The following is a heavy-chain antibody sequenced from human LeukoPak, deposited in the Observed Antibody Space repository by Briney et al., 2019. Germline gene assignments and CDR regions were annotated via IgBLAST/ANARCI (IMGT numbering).Heavy chain of an antibody. CDR1: GGSISSGAYY. Sequence: PSETLSLTCTVSGGSISSGAYYWSWIRQLPGKGLEWIGYGYFRGNTFYNPSLKSRVTISVDTSNNQFSLQLSSVTAADTAVYYCARDENCSGGNCHFIWGQGTLVTVSS. CDR2: GYFRGNT. CDR3: ARDENCSGGNCHFI. V-gene: IGHV4-31*03. D-gene: IGHD2-15*01. J-gene: IGHJ4*02.